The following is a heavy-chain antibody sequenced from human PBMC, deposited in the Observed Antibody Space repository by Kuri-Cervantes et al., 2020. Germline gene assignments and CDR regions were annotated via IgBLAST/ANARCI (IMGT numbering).Heavy chain of an antibody. CDR2: MNPNSGKT. CDR1: GYTFTSYD. CDR3: ARGRKRRGTIFEAGFNWFDP. J-gene: IGHJ5*02. D-gene: IGHD1-1*01. Sequence: ASVKVSCKASGYTFTSYDINWVRQATGQGLEWMGWMNPNSGKTGFAQKFQGRLIMTGDTSITTAYMELSSLRSEDTAVYFCARGRKRRGTIFEAGFNWFDPWGQGTLVTVSS. V-gene: IGHV1-8*01.